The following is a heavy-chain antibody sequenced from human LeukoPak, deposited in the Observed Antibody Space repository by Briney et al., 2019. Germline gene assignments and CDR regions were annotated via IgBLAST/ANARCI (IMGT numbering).Heavy chain of an antibody. Sequence: SETLPLTCIVSGDSIRIYYWSWIRQSPGKGLEWIGYIHYSGNTFSNPALKSRVTISIDTPKNQFSLQLRSVTAEDTAVYFCARHADGYNSGFLDFWGPGTMVTVSS. J-gene: IGHJ3*01. CDR1: GDSIRIYY. CDR2: IHYSGNT. CDR3: ARHADGYNSGFLDF. V-gene: IGHV4-59*08. D-gene: IGHD5-24*01.